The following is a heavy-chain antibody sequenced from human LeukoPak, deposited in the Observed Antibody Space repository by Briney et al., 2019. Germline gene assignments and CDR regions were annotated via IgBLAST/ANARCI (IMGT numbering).Heavy chain of an antibody. Sequence: GGSLRLSCAASGFTFSNYNMNWVRQAPGKGLEWVSSISSSSSYIYYADSVKGRFTIARDNARNSLYLQMNSLRAEDTAVSYCARLKVAVTVAGHYYYYGMDVWGQGTTVTVSS. J-gene: IGHJ6*02. V-gene: IGHV3-21*01. CDR1: GFTFSNYN. CDR2: ISSSSSYI. CDR3: ARLKVAVTVAGHYYYYGMDV. D-gene: IGHD6-19*01.